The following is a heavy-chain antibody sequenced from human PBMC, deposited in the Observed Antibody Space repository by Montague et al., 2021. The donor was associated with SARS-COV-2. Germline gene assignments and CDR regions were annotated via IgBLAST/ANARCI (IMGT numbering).Heavy chain of an antibody. Sequence: SETLSLTCSVSGHSIWSSDWWTWVRQPPGKGLEWIGEIYRSGSTTYNPSLKSRVTISVDKSKNQLSLTLTSLTAADTAVYYCARAQKTISGMLIPPYYFDFWGQGTLVTVSS. CDR2: IYRSGST. V-gene: IGHV4-4*02. J-gene: IGHJ4*02. D-gene: IGHD3-3*01. CDR1: GHSIWSSDW. CDR3: ARAQKTISGMLIPPYYFDF.